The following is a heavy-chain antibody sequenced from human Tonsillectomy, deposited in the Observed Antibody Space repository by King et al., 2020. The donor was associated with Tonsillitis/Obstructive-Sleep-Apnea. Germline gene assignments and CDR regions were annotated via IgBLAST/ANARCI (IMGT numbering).Heavy chain of an antibody. Sequence: VQLQQWGAGLLKPSETLSLTCAVYGGSFSAYYWSCIRQPPGQGLEWIGEIHPGGSTNYNPSLKSRVTISLDTSKNQFSLKLNSVTAADTAVYYCARRAYSHSGFYYYYMDVWANGTTVTVS. J-gene: IGHJ6*03. V-gene: IGHV4-34*01. CDR3: ARRAYSHSGFYYYYMDV. CDR1: GGSFSAYY. CDR2: IHPGGST. D-gene: IGHD4-11*01.